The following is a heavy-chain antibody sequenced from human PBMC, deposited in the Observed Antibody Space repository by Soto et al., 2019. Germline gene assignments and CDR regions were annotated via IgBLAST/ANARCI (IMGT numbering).Heavy chain of an antibody. Sequence: GGSLRLSCATSGLTFSDYAMSWVRQAPGGGLEWVSSMSGSSSTTYYADSVKGRFTISRDRSKNTLYLQMSSLRAEDTALYYCAKNQERELPRVIDFWGQGTLVTVSS. CDR2: MSGSSSTT. D-gene: IGHD1-7*01. J-gene: IGHJ4*02. V-gene: IGHV3-23*01. CDR3: AKNQERELPRVIDF. CDR1: GLTFSDYA.